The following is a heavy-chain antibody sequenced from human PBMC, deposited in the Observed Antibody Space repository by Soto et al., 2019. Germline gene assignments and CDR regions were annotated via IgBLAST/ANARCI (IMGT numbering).Heavy chain of an antibody. Sequence: ASVKVSCKASGYTFTSYAMHWVRQAPGQRLEWMGWINAGNGNTKYSQKFQGRVTITRDTSASTAYMELSSLRAEDTAVYYCAKGVVVATTYFQHWGQGTLVTVSS. J-gene: IGHJ1*01. D-gene: IGHD2-15*01. CDR2: INAGNGNT. V-gene: IGHV1-3*01. CDR1: GYTFTSYA. CDR3: AKGVVVATTYFQH.